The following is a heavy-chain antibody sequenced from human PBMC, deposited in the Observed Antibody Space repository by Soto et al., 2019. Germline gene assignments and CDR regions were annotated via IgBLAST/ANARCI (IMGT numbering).Heavy chain of an antibody. V-gene: IGHV4-34*01. CDR2: INHSGIT. D-gene: IGHD3-16*02. J-gene: IGHJ4*02. Sequence: QVQLQQWGAGLLKPSETLSLTCAVYGGSFSGYYWSWIRQPPGKGLEWIGEINHSGITNYIQSLKSRVAMSVDKSNNQVSLELTSVAAADTAVYYCARGISYRWVYWGQGTLVTVSS. CDR3: ARGISYRWVY. CDR1: GGSFSGYY.